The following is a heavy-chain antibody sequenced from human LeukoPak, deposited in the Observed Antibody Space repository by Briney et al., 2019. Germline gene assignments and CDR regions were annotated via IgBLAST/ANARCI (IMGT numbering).Heavy chain of an antibody. CDR1: GGTFSSYA. CDR2: IIPIFGTA. J-gene: IGHJ4*02. CDR3: ARQWELGGTSDY. D-gene: IGHD1-26*01. V-gene: IGHV1-69*05. Sequence: SVKVSCKASGGTFSSYAISWVRQAPGQGLEWMGGIIPIFGTANYAQKFQGRVTITTDESTSTAYMELSSLRSGDTAVYYCARQWELGGTSDYWGQGTLVTVSS.